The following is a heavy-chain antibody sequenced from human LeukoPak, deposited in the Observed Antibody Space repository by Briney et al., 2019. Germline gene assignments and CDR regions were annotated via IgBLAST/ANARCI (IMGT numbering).Heavy chain of an antibody. Sequence: ASVKVSCKASGYTLTDYYLHWVRQAPGQGLEWMGWISAYNGNTNYAQKLQGRVTMTTDTSTSTAYMELRSLRSDDTAVYYCARDHSSLRFLEWLLPKPFDYWGQGTLVTVSS. D-gene: IGHD3-3*01. J-gene: IGHJ4*02. CDR2: ISAYNGNT. CDR3: ARDHSSLRFLEWLLPKPFDY. CDR1: GYTLTDYY. V-gene: IGHV1-18*04.